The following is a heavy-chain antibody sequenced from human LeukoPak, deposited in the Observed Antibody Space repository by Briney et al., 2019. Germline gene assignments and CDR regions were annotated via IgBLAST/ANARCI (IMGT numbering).Heavy chain of an antibody. D-gene: IGHD5-12*01. V-gene: IGHV3-11*05. CDR1: RFTFSDYY. CDR2: ISSSSGYT. CDR3: VRGGEAVFDY. Sequence: PGGSLRLSCAASRFTFSDYYMSWIRQAPGKGLEWVSYISSSSGYTKYADSVKGRFTISRDNAKSSLYLQMNSLRAEDTAVYYCVRGGEAVFDYWGQGTLVTASS. J-gene: IGHJ4*02.